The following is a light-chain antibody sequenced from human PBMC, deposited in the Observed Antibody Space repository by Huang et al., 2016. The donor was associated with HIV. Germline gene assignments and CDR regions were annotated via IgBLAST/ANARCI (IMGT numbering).Light chain of an antibody. Sequence: DIIMTQSPDSLAVSLGERATLNCRSSQSVYSRSTSKDYMAWFQQKPGQPPRLLLFWASTREAGVPDRFSGSGSGTYFTLTIANLEAEDAAIYYCQQYYSSPQTFGQGTRVEVK. CDR2: WAS. V-gene: IGKV4-1*01. J-gene: IGKJ1*01. CDR1: QSVYSRSTSKDY. CDR3: QQYYSSPQT.